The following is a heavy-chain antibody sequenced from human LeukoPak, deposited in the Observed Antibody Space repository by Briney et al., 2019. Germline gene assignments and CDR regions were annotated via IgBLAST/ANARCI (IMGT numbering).Heavy chain of an antibody. CDR3: ARDLAAAAGY. CDR2: ISSSGSTI. D-gene: IGHD6-13*01. CDR1: GFTFSSYE. J-gene: IGHJ4*02. Sequence: GGSLRLSCAASGFTFSSYEMNWVRQAPGKGLEWVSYISSSGSTIYYADSVKGRFTISRDNAKNSLYLQMNSLRAEGTAVYYCARDLAAAAGYWGQGTLVTVSS. V-gene: IGHV3-48*03.